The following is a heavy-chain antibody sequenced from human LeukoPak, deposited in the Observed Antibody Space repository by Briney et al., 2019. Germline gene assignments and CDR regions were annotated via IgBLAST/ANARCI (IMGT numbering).Heavy chain of an antibody. CDR2: IKSETDGGTT. D-gene: IGHD3-10*01. CDR1: GFTFSNAW. J-gene: IGHJ4*02. CDR3: TRDRSYGY. Sequence: GGSLRLSCAASGFTFSNAWMSWVRQAPGKGLEWVGRIKSETDGGTTDYAAPVKGRFTISRDDSNNTLFLQMNSLKIEDTALYYCTRDRSYGYWGQGTLVTVSS. V-gene: IGHV3-15*01.